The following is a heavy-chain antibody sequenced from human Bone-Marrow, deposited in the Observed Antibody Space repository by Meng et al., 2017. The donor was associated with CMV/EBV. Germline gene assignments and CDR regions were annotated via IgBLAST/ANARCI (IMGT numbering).Heavy chain of an antibody. J-gene: IGHJ6*02. CDR3: ARDRGYDFWSGSTGHYYYYGMDV. D-gene: IGHD3-3*01. CDR2: ISSGSGTI. Sequence: GESLKISCTGSGFTFSDYYMSWIRQAPGKGPEWLSYISSGSGTISYADSVKGRFTISRDNAKNSLYLQMNSLRAEDTALYYCARDRGYDFWSGSTGHYYYYGMDVWGQGTTVTVSS. V-gene: IGHV3-11*01. CDR1: GFTFSDYY.